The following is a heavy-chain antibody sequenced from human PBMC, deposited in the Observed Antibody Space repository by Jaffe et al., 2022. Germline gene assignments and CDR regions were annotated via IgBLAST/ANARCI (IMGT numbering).Heavy chain of an antibody. CDR1: GFTFTTYA. D-gene: IGHD3-10*01. Sequence: QVQLVQSGAEVKKPGASVKVSCEASGFTFTTYAMHWVRQAPGQGLEWMGWINAGNGNTKYSQKFQGRVTVTRDTSANTAYMELSSLTSEDTAVFYCARQFYYGSGGYWYFDLWGRGTLVTVSS. CDR2: INAGNGNT. J-gene: IGHJ2*01. CDR3: ARQFYYGSGGYWYFDL. V-gene: IGHV1-3*01.